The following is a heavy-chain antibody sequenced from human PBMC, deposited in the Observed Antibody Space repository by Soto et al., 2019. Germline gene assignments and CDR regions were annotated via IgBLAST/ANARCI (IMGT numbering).Heavy chain of an antibody. CDR3: ARRYYDFWSGYYSRGLGNFDY. CDR2: INHSGST. V-gene: IGHV4-34*01. D-gene: IGHD3-3*01. CDR1: GWYFSGYY. J-gene: IGHJ4*02. Sequence: SETLSLTCAVYGWYFSGYYWSWIRQPPGKGLEWIGEINHSGSTNYNPSLKSRVTISVDTSKNQFSLKLSSVTAADTAVYYCARRYYDFWSGYYSRGLGNFDYWGQGTLVTVSS.